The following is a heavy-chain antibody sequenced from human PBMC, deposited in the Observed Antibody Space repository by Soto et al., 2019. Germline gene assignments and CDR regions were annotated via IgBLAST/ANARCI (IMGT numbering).Heavy chain of an antibody. J-gene: IGHJ4*02. V-gene: IGHV4-39*07. CDR2: IYYSGST. Sequence: SETLSLTCTVSGGSISSSSYYWGWIRQPPGKGLEWIGTIYYSGSTYYNPSLKSRVTISVDTSKNQFSLNLSSVTAADTAVYYCARVMYDILTGYYAHDCWGQGTLVT. CDR3: ARVMYDILTGYYAHDC. D-gene: IGHD3-9*01. CDR1: GGSISSSSYY.